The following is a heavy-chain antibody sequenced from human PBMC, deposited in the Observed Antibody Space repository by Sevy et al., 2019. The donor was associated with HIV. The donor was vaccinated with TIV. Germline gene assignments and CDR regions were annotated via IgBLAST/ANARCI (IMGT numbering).Heavy chain of an antibody. Sequence: GGSLRLSCAASGFTFSSYDMHWVRQATGKGLEWVSAIGTAGDTYYAGSVRGRFTISRENAKNSFYLQMNSLRAGDTAVYYCARAGIGYCGSSSCPHSRYYMDVWGKGTTVTVS. CDR3: ARAGIGYCGSSSCPHSRYYMDV. CDR1: GFTFSSYD. V-gene: IGHV3-13*01. CDR2: IGTAGDT. J-gene: IGHJ6*03. D-gene: IGHD2-2*01.